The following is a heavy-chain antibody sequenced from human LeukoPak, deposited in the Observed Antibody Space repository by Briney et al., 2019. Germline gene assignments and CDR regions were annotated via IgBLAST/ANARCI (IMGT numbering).Heavy chain of an antibody. CDR3: ARGQAGRRPYYFDY. CDR2: IYSGGST. V-gene: IGHV3-53*01. CDR1: GFTVSSNY. D-gene: IGHD6-19*01. J-gene: IGHJ4*02. Sequence: GGSLRLSCAASGFTVSSNYMSWVRQAPGKGLEWVSVIYSGGSTYYADSVKGRFTISRDNPKNTLYLQMNSLRAEDTAVYYCARGQAGRRPYYFDYWGQGTLVTVSS.